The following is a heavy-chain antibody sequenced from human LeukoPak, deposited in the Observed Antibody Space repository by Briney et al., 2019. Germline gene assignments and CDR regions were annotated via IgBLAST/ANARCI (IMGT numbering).Heavy chain of an antibody. CDR3: TTGQVVIHRGRFDP. V-gene: IGHV3-15*01. Sequence: PGGSLRLSCAASGFTFSNAWMSWVRQAPGKGLEWVGRIKSKTDGGTTDYAAPVKGRFTISRDDSKNTLYLQMNSLKTEDTAVYYCTTGQVVIHRGRFDPWGQGTLVTVSS. J-gene: IGHJ5*02. CDR1: GFTFSNAW. D-gene: IGHD3-22*01. CDR2: IKSKTDGGTT.